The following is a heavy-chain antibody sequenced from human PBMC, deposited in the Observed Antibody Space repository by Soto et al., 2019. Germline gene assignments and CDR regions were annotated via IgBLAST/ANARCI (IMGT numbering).Heavy chain of an antibody. J-gene: IGHJ5*02. V-gene: IGHV1-3*01. CDR3: VRRHVSATGIDWLDP. CDR2: INAANGDT. CDR1: GYTFTSYV. Sequence: AASVKVSGKTSGYTFTSYVIHWVRQAPGQRLDWMGWINAANGDTKYSPKFQGRVTITRDTSASTAYMELSSLRSEDTAVYYCVRRHVSATGIDWLDPWGQGTLVTVS. D-gene: IGHD6-13*01.